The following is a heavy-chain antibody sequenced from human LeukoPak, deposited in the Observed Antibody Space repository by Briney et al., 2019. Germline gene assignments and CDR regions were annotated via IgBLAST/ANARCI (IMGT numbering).Heavy chain of an antibody. J-gene: IGHJ4*02. Sequence: QPGGSLRLFCAASGFTITTYAVNWVSQGPGKGLEWVSGIGGGGTEYYADSVKGRFIISSDSSQNLVHLQMNSLTVEDTAVYCARAQGAIDYSAQGTLVTVSS. CDR1: GFTITTYA. CDR3: ARAQGAIDY. D-gene: IGHD4/OR15-4a*01. V-gene: IGHV3-23*01. CDR2: IGGGGTE.